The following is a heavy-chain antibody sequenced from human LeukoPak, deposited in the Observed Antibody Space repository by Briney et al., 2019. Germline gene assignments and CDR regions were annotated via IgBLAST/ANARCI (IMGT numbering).Heavy chain of an antibody. CDR2: ISAYNGNT. D-gene: IGHD5-24*01. V-gene: IGHV1-18*01. Sequence: GESLKISCKGSGYSFTSYGISWVRQAPGQGLEWMGWISAYNGNTNYAQKLQGRVTMTTDTSTSTAYMELSRLRSDDTAVYYCARVGYVGRDGYKFPPYYWGQGTLVTVSS. J-gene: IGHJ4*02. CDR3: ARVGYVGRDGYKFPPYY. CDR1: GYSFTSYG.